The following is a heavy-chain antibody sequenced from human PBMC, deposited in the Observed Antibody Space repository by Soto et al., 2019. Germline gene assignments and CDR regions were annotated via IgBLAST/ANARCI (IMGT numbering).Heavy chain of an antibody. CDR2: IYYSGST. J-gene: IGHJ6*02. Sequence: TLSLTCTVSGGSISSGDYYWSWIRQPPGKGLEWIGYIYYSGSTYYNPSLKSRVTISVDTSKNQFSLKLSSVTAADMAVYYCARVVVAASYYYYGMDVWGQGTTVTVSS. CDR3: ARVVVAASYYYYGMDV. D-gene: IGHD2-15*01. V-gene: IGHV4-30-4*01. CDR1: GGSISSGDYY.